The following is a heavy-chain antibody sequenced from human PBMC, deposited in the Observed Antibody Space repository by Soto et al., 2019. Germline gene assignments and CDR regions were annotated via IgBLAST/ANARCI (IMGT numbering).Heavy chain of an antibody. J-gene: IGHJ6*02. CDR1: GFTFSSYS. Sequence: EVQLVESGGGLVKPGGSLRLSCAASGFTFSSYSMNWVRQAPGKGLEWASSISSSPNFIYYADSVKGRFTISRDNXKNSLYLQMNNLRAEDTAVYYCARHGAGEPYGLDVWGQGTTVTVSS. V-gene: IGHV3-21*01. D-gene: IGHD3-10*01. CDR3: ARHGAGEPYGLDV. CDR2: ISSSPNFI.